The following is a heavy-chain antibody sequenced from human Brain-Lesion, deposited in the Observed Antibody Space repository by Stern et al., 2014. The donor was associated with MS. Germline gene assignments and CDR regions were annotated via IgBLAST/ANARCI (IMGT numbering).Heavy chain of an antibody. V-gene: IGHV3-23*04. CDR3: AKWPHHIAVAGTRYFQH. CDR2: ISGGGGPT. J-gene: IGHJ1*01. Sequence: EVHLVESGGGLVQPGGSLRLSCAASGFSFSTYAMSWVRQTPGKGLQWVSVISGGGGPTYYADSVKGRFTISRDNSKNTLYLQMDRLRADDTAVYYCAKWPHHIAVAGTRYFQHWGQGTLVTVSS. CDR1: GFSFSTYA. D-gene: IGHD6-19*01.